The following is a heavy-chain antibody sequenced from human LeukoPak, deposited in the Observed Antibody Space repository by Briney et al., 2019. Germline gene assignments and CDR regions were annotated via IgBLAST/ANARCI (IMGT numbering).Heavy chain of an antibody. CDR2: ISSSGSTI. CDR1: GGSFSGDF. V-gene: IGHV3-11*04. Sequence: LSLTCAVYGGSFSGDFWSWIRQAPGKGLEWVSYISSSGSTIYYADSVKGRFTISRDNAKNSLYLQMNSLRAEDTAVYYCARDYGGSSPFDYWGQGTLVTVSS. J-gene: IGHJ4*02. CDR3: ARDYGGSSPFDY. D-gene: IGHD4-23*01.